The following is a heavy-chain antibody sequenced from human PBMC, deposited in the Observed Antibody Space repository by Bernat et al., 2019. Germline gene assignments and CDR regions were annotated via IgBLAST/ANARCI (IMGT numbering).Heavy chain of an antibody. CDR3: AQEEGAHLGSYFDY. V-gene: IGHV3-48*01. CDR1: GFTFSSYS. J-gene: IGHJ4*02. Sequence: EVQLVESGGGLVQPGGSLRLSCAASGFTFSSYSMNWVRQAPGKGLAWVSYISSSSSTIYYADSVKGGFTISRDNAKNSLYLQMNSRRAEDTAVYYCAQEEGAHLGSYFDYWGQGTLVTVSS. CDR2: ISSSSSTI. D-gene: IGHD1-26*01.